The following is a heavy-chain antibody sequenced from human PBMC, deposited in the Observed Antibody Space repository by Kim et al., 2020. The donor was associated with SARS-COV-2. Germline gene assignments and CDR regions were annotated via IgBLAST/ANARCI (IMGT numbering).Heavy chain of an antibody. V-gene: IGHV3-23*01. CDR1: TLTFGNTA. D-gene: IGHD3-10*01. CDR3: AKCIMVRGVLMSGNTFDV. CDR2: ISGDEDMT. J-gene: IGHJ3*01. Sequence: GGSLRLSCEASTLTFGNTAVAWLRQAPGKGLEWVSSISGDEDMTFYADSVRGRFSIFRDNSKHTVYLEMKGLRAADTAIYYCAKCIMVRGVLMSGNTFDVWGRGTMVTVSS.